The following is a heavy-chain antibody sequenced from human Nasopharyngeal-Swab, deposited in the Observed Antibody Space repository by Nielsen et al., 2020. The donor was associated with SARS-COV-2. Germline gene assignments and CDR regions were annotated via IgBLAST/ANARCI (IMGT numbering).Heavy chain of an antibody. CDR3: ATPCNSYGYRGPFDY. CDR1: GFTFSSYG. Sequence: GESLKISCAAPGFTFSSYGMHWVRQAPGKGLEWVAVIWYDGSNKYYADSVKGRFTISRDNSKNTLYLQMNSLRAEDTAVYYCATPCNSYGYRGPFDYWGQGTLVTVSS. V-gene: IGHV3-33*08. D-gene: IGHD3-16*01. J-gene: IGHJ4*02. CDR2: IWYDGSNK.